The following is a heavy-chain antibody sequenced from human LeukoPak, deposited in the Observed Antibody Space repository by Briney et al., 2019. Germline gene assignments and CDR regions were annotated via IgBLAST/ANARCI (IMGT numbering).Heavy chain of an antibody. Sequence: SQTVSLTCTVCGCSIGSGGYYWSWIPQQPGKGLEWIGYIDYSGRTYYHPSLKSRVTISVDTSKNQFSLKLSSVTAADTAVFYCARVRDGDYGYIGFDPWGQGTLVTVSS. V-gene: IGHV4-31*03. J-gene: IGHJ5*02. CDR3: ARVRDGDYGYIGFDP. D-gene: IGHD4-17*01. CDR2: IDYSGRT. CDR1: GCSIGSGGYY.